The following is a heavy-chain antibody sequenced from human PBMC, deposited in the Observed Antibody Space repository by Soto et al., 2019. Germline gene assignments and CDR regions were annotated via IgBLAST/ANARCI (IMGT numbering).Heavy chain of an antibody. CDR2: IHSGGDT. V-gene: IGHV3-53*01. CDR3: AGSTNYYLYYFDY. CDR1: GFSVSGNY. J-gene: IGHJ4*02. D-gene: IGHD3-10*01. Sequence: GGSLRLSCAASGFSVSGNYMSWVRQAPGKGPEWISVIHSGGDTNYADSVKGRFTISRDKSKNTLYLQMSSLRAEDTAVYYCAGSTNYYLYYFDYWGQGTLVPVSS.